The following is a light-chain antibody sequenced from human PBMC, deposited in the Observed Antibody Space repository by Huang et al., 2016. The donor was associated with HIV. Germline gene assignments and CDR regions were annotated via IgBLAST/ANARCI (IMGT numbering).Light chain of an antibody. V-gene: IGKV1-39*01. J-gene: IGKJ1*01. CDR2: AAS. CDR3: QESYSTPWT. Sequence: DIQMTQSPSSLSASVGERVTITCRTSQNIKTYLNWYQHKPGKAPDLRIYAASSLRSGVPSRFSASGSGTEFTFTISSLQSDDFATYYCQESYSTPWTFGQGTKVEIK. CDR1: QNIKTY.